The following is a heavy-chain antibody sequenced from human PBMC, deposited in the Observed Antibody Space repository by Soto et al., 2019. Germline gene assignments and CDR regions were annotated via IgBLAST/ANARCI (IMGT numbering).Heavy chain of an antibody. V-gene: IGHV3-21*01. CDR1: GFTLTRYS. Sequence: PGGSLRLSCAASGFTLTRYSMNWARKAPGKGLEWVSSISSTTNYIYYADSMKGRFTVSRDNAKNSVYLEMNSLSAEDTAVYYCARESEDLTSNFDYWGQGTLVTVSS. CDR3: ARESEDLTSNFDY. J-gene: IGHJ4*02. CDR2: ISSTTNYI.